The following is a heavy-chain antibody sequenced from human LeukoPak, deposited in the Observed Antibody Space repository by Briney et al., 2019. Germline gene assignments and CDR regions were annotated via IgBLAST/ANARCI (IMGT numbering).Heavy chain of an antibody. D-gene: IGHD3-22*01. V-gene: IGHV1-18*01. CDR2: ISAYNGNT. CDR1: GYTFTSYG. CDR3: ARAPDSSGYYYFYYFDY. J-gene: IGHJ4*02. Sequence: SVKVSCKASGYTFTSYGISWVRQAPGQGIEWMGWISAYNGNTNYAQKLQCRVTITTDTSTSTAYMELRSLRSDDSAVYYCARAPDSSGYYYFYYFDYWGQGTLVTVSS.